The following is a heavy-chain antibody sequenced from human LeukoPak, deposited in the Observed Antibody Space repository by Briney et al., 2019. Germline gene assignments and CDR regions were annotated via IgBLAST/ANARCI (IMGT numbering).Heavy chain of an antibody. CDR1: GGTFISYA. CDR3: ARGPYYYYYYMDV. Sequence: SVKVSCKASGGTFISYAISWVRQAPGQGLEWMGGIIPIFGTANYAQKFQGRVTITADESTSTAYMELSSLRSEDTAVYYCARGPYYYYYYMDVWGKGTTVTVSS. J-gene: IGHJ6*03. CDR2: IIPIFGTA. V-gene: IGHV1-69*13.